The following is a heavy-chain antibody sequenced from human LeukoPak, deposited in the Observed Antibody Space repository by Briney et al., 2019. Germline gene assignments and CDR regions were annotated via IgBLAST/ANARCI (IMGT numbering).Heavy chain of an antibody. Sequence: SQTLSLTCSVSGGSIRSGDYYWSWIRQPPGKGLEWIGYIYYSGSTYYNPSLKSRVTISVDRSKNQFSLKLNSVTAADTAVYYCARDPDYCTPGSCGYSFDFWGQGTLVTVSS. CDR2: IYYSGST. J-gene: IGHJ4*02. CDR3: ARDPDYCTPGSCGYSFDF. CDR1: GGSIRSGDYY. V-gene: IGHV4-30-4*01. D-gene: IGHD2-15*01.